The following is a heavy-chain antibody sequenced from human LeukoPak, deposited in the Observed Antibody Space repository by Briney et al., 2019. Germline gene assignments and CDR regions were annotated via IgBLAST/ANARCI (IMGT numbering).Heavy chain of an antibody. J-gene: IGHJ4*02. CDR1: GGSFSGYY. CDR3: ARGKVYYDFWSGYYRIYYFDY. CDR2: INHSGSA. V-gene: IGHV4-34*01. D-gene: IGHD3-3*01. Sequence: PSETLSLTCAVSGGSFSGYYWTWIRQPPGKGLEWIGEINHSGSANYNPSLKSRVTISLDTSKNQFSLKLSPVTAADTAVYYCARGKVYYDFWSGYYRIYYFDYWGQGTLVIVSS.